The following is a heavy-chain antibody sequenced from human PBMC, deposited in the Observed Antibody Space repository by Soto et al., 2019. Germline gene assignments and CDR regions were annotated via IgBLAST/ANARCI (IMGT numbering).Heavy chain of an antibody. CDR3: AKAETPGPNYYYGMDV. J-gene: IGHJ6*02. V-gene: IGHV3-30*18. CDR2: ISYDGSNK. CDR1: GFTFSSYG. Sequence: QVPLVESGGGVVQPGRSLRLSCAASGFTFSSYGMHWVRQAPGKGLEWVAVISYDGSNKYYADSVKGRFTISRDNSKNTLYLQMNSLRAEDTAVYYCAKAETPGPNYYYGMDVWGQGTTVTVSS.